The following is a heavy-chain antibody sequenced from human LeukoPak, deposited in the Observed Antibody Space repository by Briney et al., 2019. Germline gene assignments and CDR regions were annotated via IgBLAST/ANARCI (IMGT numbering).Heavy chain of an antibody. CDR1: GFTFSSYG. CDR3: ARGPTYAYYFDY. CDR2: INHSGST. Sequence: GSLRLSCAASGFTFSSYGMHWVRQAPGKGLEWIGEINHSGSTNYNPSLKSRVTISVDTSKNQFSLKLSSVTAADTAVYYCARGPTYAYYFDYWGQGTLVTVSS. J-gene: IGHJ4*02. D-gene: IGHD4-17*01. V-gene: IGHV4-34*01.